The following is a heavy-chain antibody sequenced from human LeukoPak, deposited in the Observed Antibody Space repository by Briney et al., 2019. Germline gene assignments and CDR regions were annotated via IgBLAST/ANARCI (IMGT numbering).Heavy chain of an antibody. CDR3: GYFGSENSYTPDS. D-gene: IGHD3-10*01. CDR2: IHTDVTTT. Sequence: GESLRLACAASGFSLSSFGMHWVRQAPGKGLEWVAYIHTDVTTTYYADSVKGRFTISRDNSKNTLSLQMNSLGTGDTAVYYCGYFGSENSYTPDSWGRGTLVTVSS. CDR1: GFSLSSFG. J-gene: IGHJ5*01. V-gene: IGHV3-30*02.